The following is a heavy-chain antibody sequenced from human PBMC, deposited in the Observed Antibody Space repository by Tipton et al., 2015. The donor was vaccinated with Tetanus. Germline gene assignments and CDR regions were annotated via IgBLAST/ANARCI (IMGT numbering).Heavy chain of an antibody. V-gene: IGHV3-11*01. CDR2: ISHSGSTV. Sequence: SLRLSCAASGFTFTTAWMSWVRQAPGKGLEWISYISHSGSTVFYSNSVKGRFTISRDNTNNAVFLQMTGLRADDTAVYYCAGTRDYGGNQDAFDIWGQGTLVNVSS. CDR1: GFTFTTAW. CDR3: AGTRDYGGNQDAFDI. D-gene: IGHD4-23*01. J-gene: IGHJ3*02.